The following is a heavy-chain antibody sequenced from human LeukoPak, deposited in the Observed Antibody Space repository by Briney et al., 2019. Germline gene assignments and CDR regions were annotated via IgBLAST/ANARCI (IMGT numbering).Heavy chain of an antibody. CDR3: AEDPASWFGELLHTRGDYYFDY. Sequence: QPGGSLRLSCAASGFTFSSYGMHWVRQAPGKGLEWVAVISYDGSNKYYADSVKGRFTISRDNSKNTLYLQMNSLRAEDTAVYYCAEDPASWFGELLHTRGDYYFDYWGQGTLVTVSS. D-gene: IGHD3-10*01. CDR2: ISYDGSNK. J-gene: IGHJ4*02. CDR1: GFTFSSYG. V-gene: IGHV3-30*18.